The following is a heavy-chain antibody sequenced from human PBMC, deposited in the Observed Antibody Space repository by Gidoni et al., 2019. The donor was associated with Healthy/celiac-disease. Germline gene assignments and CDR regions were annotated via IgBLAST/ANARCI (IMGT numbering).Heavy chain of an antibody. V-gene: IGHV2-5*02. J-gene: IGHJ4*02. CDR3: ARVYSGLTERPFDY. D-gene: IGHD1-26*01. CDR1: GFSLSTSGVG. Sequence: QITLKESGPTLVKPTQTLTLTCTFSGFSLSTSGVGVGWIRQPPGKALEWLALIYWDDDKRYSPSLKSRLTITKDTSKNQVVLTMTNMDPVDTATYYCARVYSGLTERPFDYWGQGTLVTVSS. CDR2: IYWDDDK.